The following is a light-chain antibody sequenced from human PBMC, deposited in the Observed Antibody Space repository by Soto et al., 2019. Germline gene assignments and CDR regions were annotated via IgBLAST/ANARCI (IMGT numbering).Light chain of an antibody. J-gene: IGKJ3*01. CDR2: DAS. Sequence: EIVLTQSPATLSLSPGERATLSCRASQSVSSYLAWYQQKPGQAPRLLISDASNRATGIPARFSGSGSGTDFTLTISSLKPEDFAVDYCQQRSNWLFTFGPGTKVDIK. CDR1: QSVSSY. CDR3: QQRSNWLFT. V-gene: IGKV3-11*01.